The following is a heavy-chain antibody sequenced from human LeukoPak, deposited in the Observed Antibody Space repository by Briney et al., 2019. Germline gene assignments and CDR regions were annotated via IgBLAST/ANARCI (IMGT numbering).Heavy chain of an antibody. CDR3: ARTHGYSYGYFDY. CDR2: FYYSGST. J-gene: IGHJ4*02. D-gene: IGHD5-18*01. V-gene: IGHV4-59*05. Sequence: PSETLSLTCTVSGGSISSYYWSWIRQPPGKGPEWIGSFYYSGSTYHNPSLKSRVTISGDTSKNQFSLKVSSVTAADTAVYYCARTHGYSYGYFDYWGQGTLVTVSS. CDR1: GGSISSYY.